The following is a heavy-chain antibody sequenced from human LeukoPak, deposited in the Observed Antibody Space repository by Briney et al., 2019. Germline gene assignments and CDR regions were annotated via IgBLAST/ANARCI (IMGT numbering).Heavy chain of an antibody. CDR2: IYYSGST. J-gene: IGHJ4*02. CDR1: GGSISSHY. V-gene: IGHV4-59*11. Sequence: PSETLSLTCTVFGGSISSHYWSWIRQPPGKGLEWIGYIYYSGSTNYNPSLKSRVTISVDTSKNQFSLKLSSVTAADTAVYYCARVLRAYYYDSSGYFDYWGQGTLVTVSS. CDR3: ARVLRAYYYDSSGYFDY. D-gene: IGHD3-22*01.